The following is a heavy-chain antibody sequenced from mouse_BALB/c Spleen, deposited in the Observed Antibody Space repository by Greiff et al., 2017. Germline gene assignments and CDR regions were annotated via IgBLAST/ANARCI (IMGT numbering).Heavy chain of an antibody. CDR3: ARDYGSDFDV. Sequence: EVHLVESGGGLVKPGGSLKLSCAASGFAFSSYDMSWVRQTPEKRLEWVAYISSGGGSTYYPDTVKGRFTISRDNAKNTLNLQMSSLKSEDTAMYYCARDYGSDFDVWGAGTTVTVSS. CDR2: ISSGGGST. CDR1: GFAFSSYD. V-gene: IGHV5-12-1*01. D-gene: IGHD1-1*01. J-gene: IGHJ1*01.